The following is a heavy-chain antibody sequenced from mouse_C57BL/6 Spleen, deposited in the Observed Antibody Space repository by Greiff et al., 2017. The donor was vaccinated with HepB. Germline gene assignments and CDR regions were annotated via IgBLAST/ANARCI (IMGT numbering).Heavy chain of an antibody. CDR3: TYYDYDGAFAY. D-gene: IGHD2-4*01. CDR1: GFTFSNYW. V-gene: IGHV6-3*01. J-gene: IGHJ3*01. Sequence: EVKLVESGGGLVQPGGSMKLSCVASGFTFSNYWMNWVRQSPEKGLEWVAQIRLKSDNYATHYAESVKGRFTISRDDSKSSVYLQMNNLRAEDTGIYYCTYYDYDGAFAYWGQGTLVTVSA. CDR2: IRLKSDNYAT.